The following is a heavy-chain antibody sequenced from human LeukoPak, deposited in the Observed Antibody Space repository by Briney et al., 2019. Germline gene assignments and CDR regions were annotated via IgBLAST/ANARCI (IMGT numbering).Heavy chain of an antibody. D-gene: IGHD3-10*01. CDR2: SYYSGST. Sequence: PSQTLSLTCTVSGGSISSGGYYWSWIRQHPGKGLEWIGYSYYSGSTNYNPSLKSRVTISLDTSKNQFSLKLTSVTAADTAVYYCAKSGNYYGSTSGWGQGTLVTVSP. V-gene: IGHV4-31*02. J-gene: IGHJ4*02. CDR1: GGSISSGGYY. CDR3: AKSGNYYGSTSG.